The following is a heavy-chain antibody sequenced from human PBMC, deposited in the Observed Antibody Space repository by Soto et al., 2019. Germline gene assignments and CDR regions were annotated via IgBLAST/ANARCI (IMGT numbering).Heavy chain of an antibody. CDR2: IRNKANSYTT. D-gene: IGHD5-12*01. CDR3: TRAGIVATAYYSDY. CDR1: GFTFSDHY. Sequence: EVQLVESGGGLVQPGGSLRISCAASGFTFSDHYMDWVRQAPGKGLEWVGRIRNKANSYTTEYAASVKGRFTISRDDSKSSLYLQMSSLKTEDTAVYYCTRAGIVATAYYSDYWGQGTLVTVSS. J-gene: IGHJ4*02. V-gene: IGHV3-72*01.